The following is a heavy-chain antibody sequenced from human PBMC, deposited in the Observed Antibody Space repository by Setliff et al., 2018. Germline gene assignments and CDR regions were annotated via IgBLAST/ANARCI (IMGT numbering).Heavy chain of an antibody. CDR1: GGSISSSSYY. CDR2: IYYSGST. D-gene: IGHD3-22*01. J-gene: IGHJ2*01. V-gene: IGHV4-39*02. CDR3: ARERYDSRSWYFDL. Sequence: SETLSLTCTVSGGSISSSSYYWGWIRQPPGKGLEWIGSIYYSGSTYYNPSPKSRVTISVDTSKNQFSLRAEDMAVYYCARERYDSRSWYFDLWGRGTLVTVSS.